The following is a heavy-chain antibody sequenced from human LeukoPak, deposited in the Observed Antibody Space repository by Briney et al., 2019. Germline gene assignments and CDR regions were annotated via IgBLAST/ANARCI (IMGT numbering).Heavy chain of an antibody. CDR2: IWYDGSNK. J-gene: IGHJ5*02. Sequence: GGSLRLSCAASGFTFSSYGMHGVRQAPGRGVEWVAVIWYDGSNKYYADSVKGRFTIPRDNSKNTLYLQMNSLRAEDTAVYYCARSRVVVVAATWFDPWGQGTLVTVSS. D-gene: IGHD2-15*01. V-gene: IGHV3-33*01. CDR3: ARSRVVVVAATWFDP. CDR1: GFTFSSYG.